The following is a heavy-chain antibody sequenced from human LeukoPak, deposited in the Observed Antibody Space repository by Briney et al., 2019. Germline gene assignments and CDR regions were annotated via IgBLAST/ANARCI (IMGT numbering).Heavy chain of an antibody. CDR3: ARYHTMVRGLSD. D-gene: IGHD3-10*01. V-gene: IGHV1-2*02. Sequence: ASVKVSCKASGYTFTGYYMHWVRQAPGQGLEWMGGINPNSGGTNYAQKFQGRVTMTRVTSISTAYMELSRLRSDDAAVYYCARYHTMVRGLSDWGQGTLVTVSS. CDR1: GYTFTGYY. J-gene: IGHJ4*02. CDR2: INPNSGGT.